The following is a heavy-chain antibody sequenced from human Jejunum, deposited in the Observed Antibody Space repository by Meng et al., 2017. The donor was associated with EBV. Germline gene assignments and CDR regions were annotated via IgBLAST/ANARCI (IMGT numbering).Heavy chain of an antibody. CDR2: INTYTGRP. CDR3: ARDVTTATCDY. Sequence: QAHRVQSESELKNPGPSVKVSCKASGYSFTRNAINWVRQGPGKGLEWMGWINTYTGRPAYAKGFTGRFVFSLDASVSTAYLQISSLRSEDTAVYYCARDVTTATCDYWCQGALVTVSA. CDR1: GYSFTRNA. D-gene: IGHD1/OR15-1a*01. V-gene: IGHV7-4-1*02. J-gene: IGHJ4*02.